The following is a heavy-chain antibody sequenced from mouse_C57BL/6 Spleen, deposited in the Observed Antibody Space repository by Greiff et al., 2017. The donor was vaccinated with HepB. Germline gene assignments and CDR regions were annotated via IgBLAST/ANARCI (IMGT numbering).Heavy chain of an antibody. J-gene: IGHJ2*01. V-gene: IGHV1-69*01. CDR3: ARAALLSFYYYY. Sequence: QVQLQQPGAELVMPGASVKLSCKASGYTFTSYWMHWVKQRPGQGLEWIGEIDPSDSYTNYNQKFKGKSTLTVDNSSSTAYMQLRSLTSEDSAVYYCARAALLSFYYYYWSQGTTLPVAS. CDR2: IDPSDSYT. D-gene: IGHD1-1*02. CDR1: GYTFTSYW.